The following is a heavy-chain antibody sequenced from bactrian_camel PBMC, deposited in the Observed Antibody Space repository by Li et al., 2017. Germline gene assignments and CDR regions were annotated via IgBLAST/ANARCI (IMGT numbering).Heavy chain of an antibody. D-gene: IGHD5*01. CDR1: VYTFRPYC. CDR2: IDGDGFP. CDR3: AADPSWRCGLASEYTY. J-gene: IGHJ4*01. Sequence: HVQLVESGGGAVQAGGSLTLSCEASVYTFRPYCMGWFRQVPGMEREGVAIIDGDGFPTYGDSVKGRFTISKDNAKNTLYLQMNSLKPEDTAMYYCAADPSWRCGLASEYTYWGQGTQVTVS. V-gene: IGHV3S9*01.